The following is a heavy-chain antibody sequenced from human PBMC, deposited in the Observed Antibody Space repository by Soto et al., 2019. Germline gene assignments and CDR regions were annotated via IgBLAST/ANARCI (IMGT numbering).Heavy chain of an antibody. Sequence: ASVKVSCTASGGTFSSYAISWVRQAPGQGLEWMGGIIPIFGTANYAQKFQGRVTITADESTSTAYMELSSLRSEDTAVYYCAGQWLVFAFDIWGQGTMVTVSS. D-gene: IGHD6-19*01. J-gene: IGHJ3*02. V-gene: IGHV1-69*13. CDR1: GGTFSSYA. CDR3: AGQWLVFAFDI. CDR2: IIPIFGTA.